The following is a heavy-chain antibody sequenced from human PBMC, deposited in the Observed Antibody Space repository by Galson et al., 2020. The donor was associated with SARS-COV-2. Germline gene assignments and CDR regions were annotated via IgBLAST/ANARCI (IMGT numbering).Heavy chain of an antibody. CDR2: IYSSGSA. CDR1: GASVTGTTYY. D-gene: IGHD3-3*01. CDR3: AGYDFWTASYS. J-gene: IGHJ4*02. Sequence: SETLSLTCTVSGASVTGTTYYWNWIRQPAGNGLEWIGHIYSSGSANYNPSLKSRATISVDTSKSHFSLKLSSVTAADTAVYYCAGYDFWTASYSWGQGTLVTFSS. V-gene: IGHV4-61*09.